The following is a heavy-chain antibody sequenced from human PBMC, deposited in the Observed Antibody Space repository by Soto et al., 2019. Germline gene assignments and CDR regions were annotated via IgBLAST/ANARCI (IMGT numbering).Heavy chain of an antibody. D-gene: IGHD1-1*01. J-gene: IGHJ5*02. CDR3: VHTSGWTHTT. Sequence: QITLKESGHTLVKPTQTLTLSCTFSGFSLSTYAVGVSWIRQPPGKALEWLALFYWNDDNRYSPSLKRRRTITKDTSINQVILTMIKMDPVDTATYYFVHTSGWTHTTWGQGTLVTVSS. V-gene: IGHV2-5*01. CDR1: GFSLSTYAVG. CDR2: FYWNDDN.